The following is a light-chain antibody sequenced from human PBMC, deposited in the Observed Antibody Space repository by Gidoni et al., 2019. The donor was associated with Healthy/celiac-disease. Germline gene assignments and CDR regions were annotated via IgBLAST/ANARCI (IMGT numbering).Light chain of an antibody. CDR1: QGINDY. CDR2: AAS. J-gene: IGKJ3*01. V-gene: IGKV1-9*01. CDR3: QQLHSYPRV. Sequence: DIPLTQSPSFLSASVGDRVTIPCRASQGINDYVAWYQQKPGKAPKLLISAASNLQSGVPSRFSGSGSGTDFTLTISSLQPEDFATYYCQQLHSYPRVFGPGTKVDIK.